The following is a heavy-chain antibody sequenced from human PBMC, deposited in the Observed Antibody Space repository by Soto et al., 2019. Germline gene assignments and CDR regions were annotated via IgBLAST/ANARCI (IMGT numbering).Heavy chain of an antibody. Sequence: GGSLRLSCAASGFTFSNYGMHWVRQAPGKGLEWVAVISYDGSNKYYADSVKGRFTISRDNSKNTLYLQMNSLRAEDTAVYYCAKDLGSGSYLFDAFDIWGQGTMITVSS. CDR1: GFTFSNYG. D-gene: IGHD1-26*01. J-gene: IGHJ3*02. CDR2: ISYDGSNK. CDR3: AKDLGSGSYLFDAFDI. V-gene: IGHV3-30*18.